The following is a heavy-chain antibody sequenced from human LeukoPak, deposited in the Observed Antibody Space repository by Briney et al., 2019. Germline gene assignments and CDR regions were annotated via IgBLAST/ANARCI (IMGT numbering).Heavy chain of an antibody. D-gene: IGHD1-1*01. CDR2: TRFDGSIK. Sequence: GGSLRLSCAVSGFIFSDYGFHWVRQAPGNGLEWVAVTRFDGSIKQYADSVKGRFTISRDDSKNTLYLQMNFLKSEDTAVYYCARWGGTRQYYFDYWGQGTLVTVSS. V-gene: IGHV3-33*01. CDR1: GFIFSDYG. CDR3: ARWGGTRQYYFDY. J-gene: IGHJ4*02.